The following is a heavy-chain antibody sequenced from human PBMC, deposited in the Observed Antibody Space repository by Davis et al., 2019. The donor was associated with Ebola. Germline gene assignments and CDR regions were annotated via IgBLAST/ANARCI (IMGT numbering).Heavy chain of an antibody. CDR1: GYTFTSYY. D-gene: IGHD2-2*01. Sequence: AASVKVSCKASGYTFTSYYIHWVRQAPGQGPEWMGIINPGGGSTTYAQKFQGRVTMTRDTSTSTVYMDLSSLRSEDTAVYYCARLGQQLLLGDWDYWGQGTLVTVSS. CDR3: ARLGQQLLLGDWDY. J-gene: IGHJ4*02. V-gene: IGHV1-46*01. CDR2: INPGGGST.